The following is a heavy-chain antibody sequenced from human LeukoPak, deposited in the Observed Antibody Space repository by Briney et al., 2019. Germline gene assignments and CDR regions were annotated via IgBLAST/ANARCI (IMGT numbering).Heavy chain of an antibody. V-gene: IGHV1-46*01. CDR3: ARSDIPIGGLRDY. CDR1: GYTFTSYY. D-gene: IGHD3-9*01. Sequence: ASVKVSCKASGYTFTSYYMHWVRQAPGQGLEWMGIINCSGGTTNYAQKFRGRVTMTRDMSTSTVYMELSSLRSKDTAVYYCARSDIPIGGLRDYWGQGTLVTVSS. CDR2: INCSGGTT. J-gene: IGHJ4*02.